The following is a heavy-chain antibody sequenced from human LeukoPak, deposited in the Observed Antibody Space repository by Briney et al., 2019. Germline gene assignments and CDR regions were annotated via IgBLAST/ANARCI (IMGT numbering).Heavy chain of an antibody. D-gene: IGHD3-22*01. J-gene: IGHJ4*02. CDR1: GYTFSSYG. V-gene: IGHV1-2*04. Sequence: ASVKVSCKASGYTFSSYGINWVRQAPGQGLEWMGWINPNSGGTNYAQKFQGWVTMTRDTSISTAYMELSRLRSDDTAVYYCARDLRRGYDSSGYYGYWGQGTLVTVSS. CDR2: INPNSGGT. CDR3: ARDLRRGYDSSGYYGY.